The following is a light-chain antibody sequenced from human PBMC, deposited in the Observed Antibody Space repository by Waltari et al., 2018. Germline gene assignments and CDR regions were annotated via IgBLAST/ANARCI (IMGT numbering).Light chain of an antibody. J-gene: IGKJ2*01. Sequence: EKVMTQSPATLSVSPGERATLACRASQNVNNNLAWYQRKPGQAPRLLIYDASTRATGIPARFSGGGSGTEFTLSFSSLQSEDFAVYYCQQYDNWPLTFGLGTKLEIK. V-gene: IGKV3-15*01. CDR2: DAS. CDR1: QNVNNN. CDR3: QQYDNWPLT.